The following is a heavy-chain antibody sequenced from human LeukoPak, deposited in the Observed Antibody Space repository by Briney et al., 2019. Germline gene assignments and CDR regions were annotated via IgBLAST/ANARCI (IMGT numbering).Heavy chain of an antibody. J-gene: IGHJ5*02. CDR2: IRYDGANT. V-gene: IGHV3-30*02. Sequence: PGGSLRLSCVASGFTFSRHGMHWVRQAPGKGLEWVAFIRYDGANTYYGESVRGRFSISRDNSRNTVSLEMNGLAAEDTAIYYCAGDLVRVQVSSRCDLWRQGNLVTVSS. D-gene: IGHD6-6*01. CDR3: AGDLVRVQVSSRCDL. CDR1: GFTFSRHG.